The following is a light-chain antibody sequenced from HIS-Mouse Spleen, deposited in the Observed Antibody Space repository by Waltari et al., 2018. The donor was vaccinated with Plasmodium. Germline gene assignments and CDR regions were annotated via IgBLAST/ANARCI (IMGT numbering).Light chain of an antibody. CDR2: KDS. CDR3: QSADSSGTYRV. J-gene: IGLJ2*01. Sequence: SYELTQSPSVSVSPGQTARITCSGDALPKQYAYWYQQKPGQAPVLVIYKDSERPSGIPELFSGSISGTTVTLTISGVQADDAADYYCQSADSSGTYRVFGGGTKLTVL. V-gene: IGLV3-25*03. CDR1: ALPKQY.